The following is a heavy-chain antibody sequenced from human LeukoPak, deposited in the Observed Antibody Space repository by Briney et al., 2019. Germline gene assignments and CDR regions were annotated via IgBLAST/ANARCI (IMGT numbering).Heavy chain of an antibody. V-gene: IGHV4-34*01. J-gene: IGHJ5*02. D-gene: IGHD3-10*01. CDR2: INHSGST. CDR1: GGSFSGYY. CDR3: AREDTMVRGEGYWFDP. Sequence: SETLSLTCAVYGGSFSGYYWSWIRQPPGKGLEWIGEINHSGSTNYNPSLKSRVTISVDTSKNQFSLKLSSVTAADTAVYYCAREDTMVRGEGYWFDPWGQGTLVTVSS.